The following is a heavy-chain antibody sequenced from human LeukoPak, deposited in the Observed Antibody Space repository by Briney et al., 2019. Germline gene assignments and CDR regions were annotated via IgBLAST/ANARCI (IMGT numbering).Heavy chain of an antibody. V-gene: IGHV3-30*02. Sequence: GGSLRLSCAASGFTFSSYSMNWVRQAPGKGLEWVAFIRYDGSNKYYADSVKGRFTISRDNSKNTLYLQMNSLRAEDTAVYYCAKGRHYYGSGTPCGVWGKGTTVTISS. D-gene: IGHD3-10*01. CDR2: IRYDGSNK. CDR3: AKGRHYYGSGTPCGV. J-gene: IGHJ6*04. CDR1: GFTFSSYS.